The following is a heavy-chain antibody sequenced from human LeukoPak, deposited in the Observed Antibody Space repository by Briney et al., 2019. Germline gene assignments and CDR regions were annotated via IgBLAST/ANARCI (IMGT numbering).Heavy chain of an antibody. CDR1: GFTFRSYA. J-gene: IGHJ4*02. CDR2: ISGSGGST. Sequence: GSLRLSCAASGFTFRSYAMSWVRQAPGKGLEWVSAISGSGGSTYYADSVKGRFTISRDNSKNTLYLQMNSLRAEDTAVYYCAKDRGVGCSSTSCYTGYYFDYWGQGTLVTVSS. CDR3: AKDRGVGCSSTSCYTGYYFDY. D-gene: IGHD2-2*02. V-gene: IGHV3-23*01.